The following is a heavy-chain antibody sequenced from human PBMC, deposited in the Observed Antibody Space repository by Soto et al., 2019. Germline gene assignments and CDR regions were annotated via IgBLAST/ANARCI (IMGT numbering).Heavy chain of an antibody. D-gene: IGHD3-10*01. Sequence: QLLESGPGLVKPSETLSLTCTVSGGSISSSSYYWGWIRQPPGKGLEWIGSIYYSGSTYYNPSLKSRVTISVDTSKNQFSLKLSSVTAADTAVYYCARHVATMVRGVIIVPFDYWGQGTLVTVSS. CDR1: GGSISSSSYY. CDR2: IYYSGST. J-gene: IGHJ4*02. CDR3: ARHVATMVRGVIIVPFDY. V-gene: IGHV4-39*01.